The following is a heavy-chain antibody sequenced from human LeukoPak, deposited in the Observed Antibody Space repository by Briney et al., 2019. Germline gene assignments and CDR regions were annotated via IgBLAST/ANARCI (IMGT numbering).Heavy chain of an antibody. CDR3: ARDWLLDSSGYYY. D-gene: IGHD3-22*01. CDR1: GFTFSNYW. J-gene: IGHJ4*02. CDR2: INDDGSAT. V-gene: IGHV3-74*01. Sequence: GGSLRLSCAASGFTFSNYWMHWVRQVPGKGLVWVSRINDDGSATFYADSVKGRFTISRDNAKNSLYLQMNSLRAEDTAVYYCARDWLLDSSGYYYWGQGTLVTVSS.